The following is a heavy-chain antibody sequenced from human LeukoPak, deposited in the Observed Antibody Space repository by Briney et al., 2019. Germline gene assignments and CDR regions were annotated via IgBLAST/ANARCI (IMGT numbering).Heavy chain of an antibody. J-gene: IGHJ4*02. CDR3: ASVGVVTAMGFDY. Sequence: PGGSLRLSCAASGFTFSSYEMNWVRQAPGKGLEWVSYISSSGSTIYYADSVKGRFTISRDNAKNSLYLQMNSLRAEDTAVYYCASVGVVTAMGFDYWGQGTLVTVSS. V-gene: IGHV3-48*03. CDR2: ISSSGSTI. D-gene: IGHD2-21*02. CDR1: GFTFSSYE.